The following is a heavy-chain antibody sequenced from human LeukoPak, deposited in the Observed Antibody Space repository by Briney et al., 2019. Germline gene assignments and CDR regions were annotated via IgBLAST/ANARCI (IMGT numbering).Heavy chain of an antibody. CDR2: INWNGGST. CDR3: ARDRGTMAPRGWFDP. Sequence: PGGSLRLSCAASGFTFSSYEMNWVRQAPGKGLEWVAGINWNGGSTGYADSVKGRFTISRDNAKNSLYLQMNSLRAEDTALYHCARDRGTMAPRGWFDPWGQGTLVTVSS. V-gene: IGHV3-20*01. D-gene: IGHD3-10*01. J-gene: IGHJ5*02. CDR1: GFTFSSYE.